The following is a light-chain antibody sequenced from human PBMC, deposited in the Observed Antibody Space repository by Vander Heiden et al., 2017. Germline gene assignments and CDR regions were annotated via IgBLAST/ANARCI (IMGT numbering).Light chain of an antibody. V-gene: IGLV2-14*03. CDR2: DVT. CDR3: SSYTTSSTQV. Sequence: QSALIQPASVSGSPGQSIAISCAGTSSDVCNDNYVAWYQQRPGKAPKLVIYDVTNRPSGVSNRFSGAKSGNTASLTISGLQPEDEADYYCSSYTTSSTQVFGTGTKVTVL. CDR1: SSDVCNDNY. J-gene: IGLJ1*01.